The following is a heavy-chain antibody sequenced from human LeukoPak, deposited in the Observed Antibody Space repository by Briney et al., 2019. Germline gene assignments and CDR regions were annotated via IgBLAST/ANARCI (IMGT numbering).Heavy chain of an antibody. D-gene: IGHD5-18*01. J-gene: IGHJ6*02. CDR3: ARVVDTAMVPQAGYYYYGMDV. V-gene: IGHV1-69*01. CDR2: IIPIFGTA. Sequence: GASVKVSCKASGGTFSSYAISWVRQAPGQGLEWVGGIIPIFGTANYAQKFQGRVTITADESTSTAYMELSSLRSEDTAVYYCARVVDTAMVPQAGYYYYGMDVWAKGPRSPSP. CDR1: GGTFSSYA.